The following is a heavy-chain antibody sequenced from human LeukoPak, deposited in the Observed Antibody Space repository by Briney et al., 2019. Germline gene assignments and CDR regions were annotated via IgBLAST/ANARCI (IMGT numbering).Heavy chain of an antibody. CDR3: ARDRWNIVGATVDY. V-gene: IGHV1-18*01. CDR2: ISAYNGNT. CDR1: GYAFTSYG. D-gene: IGHD1-26*01. Sequence: GASVKVSCKASGYAFTSYGISWVRQAPGQGLEWMGWISAYNGNTNYAQKLQGRVTMTTDTSTSTAYMELRSLRSDDTAVYYCARDRWNIVGATVDYWGQGTLVTVSS. J-gene: IGHJ4*02.